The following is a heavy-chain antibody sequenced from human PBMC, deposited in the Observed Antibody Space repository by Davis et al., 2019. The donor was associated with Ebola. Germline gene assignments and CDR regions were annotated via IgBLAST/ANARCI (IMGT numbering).Heavy chain of an antibody. CDR3: AREGGALAEVFYYYYGMDV. Sequence: GESLKISCAASGFTFSSYSMNWVRQAPGKGLEWVSSISSSSSYIYYADSVKGRFTISRDNAKNSRYLQMNSLRAEDTAVYYCAREGGALAEVFYYYYGMDVWGQGTTVTVSS. D-gene: IGHD6-19*01. CDR2: ISSSSSYI. J-gene: IGHJ6*02. V-gene: IGHV3-21*01. CDR1: GFTFSSYS.